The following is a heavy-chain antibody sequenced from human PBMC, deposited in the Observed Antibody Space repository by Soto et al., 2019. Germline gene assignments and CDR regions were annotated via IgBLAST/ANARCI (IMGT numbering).Heavy chain of an antibody. CDR2: IWYDGSNK. V-gene: IGHV3-33*01. D-gene: IGHD3-10*01. Sequence: GGSLRLSCAASGFTFSSYGMHWVRQAPGKGLEWVAVIWYDGSNKYYADSVKGRFTISRDNSKNTLYLQMNSLRAEDTAVYYCARGGWFGEFVYYGMDVWGQGTTVTVSS. CDR1: GFTFSSYG. CDR3: ARGGWFGEFVYYGMDV. J-gene: IGHJ6*02.